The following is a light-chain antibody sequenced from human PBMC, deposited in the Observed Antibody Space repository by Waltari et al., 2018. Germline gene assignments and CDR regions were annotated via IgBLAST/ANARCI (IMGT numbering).Light chain of an antibody. V-gene: IGLV8-61*01. CDR3: VLYVGSGIWV. CDR2: STN. Sequence: QTVVTQEPSFSVSPGGTVTLTCGLSSGSVPTSHYPRWYRQTPGQAPRTLIYSTNTRSSGVPDRFSGSILGNKAALTITGAQADDESDYYCVLYVGSGIWVFGGGTKLTVL. CDR1: SGSVPTSHY. J-gene: IGLJ3*02.